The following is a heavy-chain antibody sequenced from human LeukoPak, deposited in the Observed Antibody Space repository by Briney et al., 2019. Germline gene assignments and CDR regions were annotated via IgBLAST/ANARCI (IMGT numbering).Heavy chain of an antibody. CDR2: IRSKIYGGTT. Sequence: GGSLRLSCTASGFTFDNYAMSWSRQAPGKGLEWVGFIRSKIYGGTTEYAASVKGRFTISRDDSKSIAYLQMTSLKSEDTAVYYCVRYSGDADYWGQGTLVTVSS. J-gene: IGHJ4*02. CDR3: VRYSGDADY. CDR1: GFTFDNYA. D-gene: IGHD5-12*01. V-gene: IGHV3-49*03.